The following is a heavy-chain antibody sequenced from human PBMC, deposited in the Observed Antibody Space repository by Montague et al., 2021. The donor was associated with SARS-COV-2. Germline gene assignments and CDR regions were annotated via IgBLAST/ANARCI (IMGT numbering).Heavy chain of an antibody. CDR2: MYYSGST. CDR3: ARDDIVLQGVTKGMDV. CDR1: GGSISSSNYY. J-gene: IGHJ6*02. D-gene: IGHD3-10*01. Sequence: SETLSLTCTVSGGSISSSNYYWGWIRQPPGKGLEWIGNMYYSGSTYYNPSLKSRVTISMDTSKNQFSLKLGSVTAADTAVYYCARDDIVLQGVTKGMDVWGQGATVTVSS. V-gene: IGHV4-39*07.